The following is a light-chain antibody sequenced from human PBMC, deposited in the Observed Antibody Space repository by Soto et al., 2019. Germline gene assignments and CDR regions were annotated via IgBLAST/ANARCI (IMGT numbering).Light chain of an antibody. CDR1: SSDVGAYNY. CDR2: DVS. J-gene: IGLJ2*01. V-gene: IGLV2-14*03. Sequence: QPVLTQPASVSESPGQSITISCTGTSSDVGAYNYVSWYQHHPGKAPKLMIYDVSNRPSGVSNRFSGSKSGNTASLTISGLQAEDEADYYCNSFTTSSTLVFGGGTKLTVL. CDR3: NSFTTSSTLV.